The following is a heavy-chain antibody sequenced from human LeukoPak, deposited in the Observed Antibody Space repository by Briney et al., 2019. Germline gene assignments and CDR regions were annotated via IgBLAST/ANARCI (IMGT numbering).Heavy chain of an antibody. D-gene: IGHD6-13*01. Sequence: SETLSLTCTVSGDSISSSSYYWGWIRQPPGKGLEWIGSIYYSGSTYYNPSLKSRVTISVDTSKNQFSLKLSSVTAADTAVYYCARVTSSSPTDNWFDPWGQGTLVTVSS. J-gene: IGHJ5*02. CDR2: IYYSGST. CDR3: ARVTSSSPTDNWFDP. CDR1: GDSISSSSYY. V-gene: IGHV4-39*07.